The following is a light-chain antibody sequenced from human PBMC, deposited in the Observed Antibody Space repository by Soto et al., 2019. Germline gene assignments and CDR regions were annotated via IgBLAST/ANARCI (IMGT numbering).Light chain of an antibody. CDR3: QQYGSSPRVT. V-gene: IGKV3-20*01. CDR2: GAS. Sequence: EIVLTQSPATLSLSPGETATLSCRASQSVSSNYLAWYQQKPGQAPRLLIYGASSRATGIPDRFSGSGSGTDFTLTISRLEPEDFAVYYCQQYGSSPRVTFGQGTRLEI. CDR1: QSVSSNY. J-gene: IGKJ5*01.